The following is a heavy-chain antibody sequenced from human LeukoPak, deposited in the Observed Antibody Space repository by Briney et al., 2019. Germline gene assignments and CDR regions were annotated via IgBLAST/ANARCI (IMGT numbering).Heavy chain of an antibody. CDR3: ARVPAYSGYDKVD. V-gene: IGHV4-31*03. J-gene: IGHJ4*02. CDR2: IYYSGST. CDR1: GGSISSGGYY. Sequence: SETLSLTCTVSGGSISSGGYYWSWIRQHPGKGLEWIGYIYYSGSTYYNPSLKSRVTILEDTSKSQFSLKLSSVTAADTAVYYCARVPAYSGYDKVDRGQGTLVTVSS. D-gene: IGHD5-12*01.